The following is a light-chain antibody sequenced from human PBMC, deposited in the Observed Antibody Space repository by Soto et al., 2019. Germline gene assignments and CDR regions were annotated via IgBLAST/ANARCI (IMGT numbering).Light chain of an antibody. V-gene: IGKV3-20*01. Sequence: ESVLTQSPGTLSLSPGERATLSCRASQSVSSNYLAWYQQKPGQAPRLLIYGASTRATGIPDRFSGSGSGTDFTLTSSRLEPEDSAVYYCQQYGSSPTWTFGHGTKVEIK. J-gene: IGKJ1*01. CDR3: QQYGSSPTWT. CDR2: GAS. CDR1: QSVSSNY.